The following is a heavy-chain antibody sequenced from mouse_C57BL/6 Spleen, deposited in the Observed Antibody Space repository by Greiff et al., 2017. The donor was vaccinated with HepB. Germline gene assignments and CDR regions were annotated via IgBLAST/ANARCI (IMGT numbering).Heavy chain of an antibody. CDR2: IWSGGST. J-gene: IGHJ4*01. CDR1: GFSLTSYG. Sequence: VQGVESGPGLVQPSQSLSITCTVSGFSLTSYGVHWVRQSPGKGLEWLGVIWSGGSTDYNAAFISRLSISKDNSKSQVFFKMNSLQADDTAIYYCARDTTVVRDAMDYWGQGTSVTVSS. D-gene: IGHD1-1*01. V-gene: IGHV2-2*01. CDR3: ARDTTVVRDAMDY.